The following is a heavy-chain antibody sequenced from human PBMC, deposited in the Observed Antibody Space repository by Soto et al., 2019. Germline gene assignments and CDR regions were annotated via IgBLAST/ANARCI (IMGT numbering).Heavy chain of an antibody. Sequence: ASVKVSCKASGYTFTVYYMHWVRQAPGQGLEWMGWINPNSGGTNYAQKFQGWVTMTRDTSISTAYMELSRLRSDDTAVYYCARDPYYYDSSGYYPSLGFDPWGQGTLVTVSS. D-gene: IGHD3-22*01. V-gene: IGHV1-2*04. CDR1: GYTFTVYY. CDR3: ARDPYYYDSSGYYPSLGFDP. J-gene: IGHJ5*02. CDR2: INPNSGGT.